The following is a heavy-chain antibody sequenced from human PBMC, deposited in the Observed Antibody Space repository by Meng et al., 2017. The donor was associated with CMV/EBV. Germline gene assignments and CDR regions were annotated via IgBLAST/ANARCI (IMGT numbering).Heavy chain of an antibody. CDR2: ISSSSSYI. CDR1: GFTFSSYS. Sequence: EVQLVESGGXLVKPGGSLXLSCAACGFTFSSYSMNWVRQAPGKGLEWVSSISSSSSYIYYADSVKGRFTISRDNAKNSLYLQMNSLRAEDTAVYYCARDLERTYYYDSSGYSFFDYWGQGTLVTVSS. CDR3: ARDLERTYYYDSSGYSFFDY. J-gene: IGHJ4*02. D-gene: IGHD3-22*01. V-gene: IGHV3-21*01.